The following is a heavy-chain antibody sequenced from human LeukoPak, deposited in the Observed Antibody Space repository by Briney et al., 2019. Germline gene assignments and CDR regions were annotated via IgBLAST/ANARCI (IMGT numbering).Heavy chain of an antibody. J-gene: IGHJ4*02. CDR1: GGSFSGYY. V-gene: IGHV4-34*01. D-gene: IGHD6-25*01. Sequence: KPSETLSLTCAVYGGSFSGYYWGWIRQPPGKGLEWIGEINHSGSTNYNPSLKSRVTISVDTSKNQFSLKLSSVTAADTAVYYCARRRSVRNFDYWGQGTLVTVSS. CDR3: ARRRSVRNFDY. CDR2: INHSGST.